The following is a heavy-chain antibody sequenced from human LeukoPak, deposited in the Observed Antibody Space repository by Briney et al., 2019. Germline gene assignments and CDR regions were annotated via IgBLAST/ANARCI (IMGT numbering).Heavy chain of an antibody. CDR1: GFTFSSYW. D-gene: IGHD5-18*01. J-gene: IGHJ4*02. Sequence: GGSLRLSCAASGFTFSSYWMHWVRQAPGKGLVWVSRVNSDGSDTIYADSVKGRCTISRDNAKNTVFLQMNSLRVEDTAVYYCARDLGSVGHTYGYWGQGTLVTVSS. V-gene: IGHV3-74*01. CDR2: VNSDGSDT. CDR3: ARDLGSVGHTYGY.